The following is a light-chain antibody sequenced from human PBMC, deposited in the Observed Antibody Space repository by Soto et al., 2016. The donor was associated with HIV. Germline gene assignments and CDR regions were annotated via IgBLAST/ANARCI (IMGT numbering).Light chain of an antibody. CDR1: NIGSKS. CDR2: DNK. J-gene: IGLJ3*02. V-gene: IGLV3-21*03. CDR3: QVWDTVSDHQV. Sequence: SYELTQPPSVSVAPGKTARIPCGGNNIGSKSVHWYQQKPGQAPVLVVYDNKDRPSGIPERFSGSNSENTATLTISRVDAGDEADYYCQVWDTVSDHQVFGGGTKLTVL.